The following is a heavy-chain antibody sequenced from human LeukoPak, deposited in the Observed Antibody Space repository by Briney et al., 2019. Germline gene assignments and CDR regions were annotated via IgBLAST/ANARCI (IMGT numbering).Heavy chain of an antibody. CDR3: PSSSFDY. J-gene: IGHJ4*02. Sequence: GGSLRLSCAASGFTFSSYSMNWVRQAPGKGLEWVSYISSSSTIYYADSVKGRFTISRDNAKNSLYLQMNSLRAEDTAVYYCPSSSFDYWGQGTLVTVSS. CDR1: GFTFSSYS. CDR2: ISSSSTI. D-gene: IGHD6-13*01. V-gene: IGHV3-48*01.